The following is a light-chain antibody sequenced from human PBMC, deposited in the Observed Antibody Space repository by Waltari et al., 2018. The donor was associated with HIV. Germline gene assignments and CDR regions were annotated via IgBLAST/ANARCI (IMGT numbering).Light chain of an antibody. CDR1: SPNIGNNY. CDR3: GTWDSSLSAVV. V-gene: IGLV1-51*01. J-gene: IGLJ2*01. CDR2: DTN. Sequence: QSVLPQPPSVSAAPGQKVTISCSGSSPNIGNNYVSWYQQIPGTAPRLVIYDTNDRPSGIPDRFSGSKSGTSATLGITGPQTGDEADYYCGTWDSSLSAVVFGGGTKLTVL.